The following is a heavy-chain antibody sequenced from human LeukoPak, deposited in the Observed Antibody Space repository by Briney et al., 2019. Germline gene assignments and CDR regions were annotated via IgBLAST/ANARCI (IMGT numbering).Heavy chain of an antibody. V-gene: IGHV4-34*01. CDR2: INHSGST. J-gene: IGHJ4*02. Sequence: SETLSLTCAVYGGSFSGYYRSWIRQPPGKGLEWIGEINHSGSTNYNPSLKSRVTISVDTSKNQFSLKLSSVTAADTAVYYCASGVAADYYFDYWGQGTLVTVSS. D-gene: IGHD6-25*01. CDR1: GGSFSGYY. CDR3: ASGVAADYYFDY.